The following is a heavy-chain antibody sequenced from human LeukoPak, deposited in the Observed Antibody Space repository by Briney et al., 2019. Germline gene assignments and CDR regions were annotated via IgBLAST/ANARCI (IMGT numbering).Heavy chain of an antibody. Sequence: GASVKVSCKASGYTFTGYYMHWVRQAPGQGLEWMGRINPNSGGTNYAQKFQGRVTMTRDTSISTAYMELSRLRSDDTAVHYCARATTIFGVVSSLDYWGQGTLVTVSS. D-gene: IGHD3-3*01. CDR2: INPNSGGT. CDR1: GYTFTGYY. J-gene: IGHJ4*02. CDR3: ARATTIFGVVSSLDY. V-gene: IGHV1-2*06.